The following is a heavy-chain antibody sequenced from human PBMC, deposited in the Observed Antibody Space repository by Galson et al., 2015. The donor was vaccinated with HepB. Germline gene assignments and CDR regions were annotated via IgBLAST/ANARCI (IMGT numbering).Heavy chain of an antibody. CDR1: GYTFTSYG. CDR3: ARGEDIVVVVAATGDYGMDV. CDR2: MNPNSGNT. D-gene: IGHD2-15*01. Sequence: SVKVSCKASGYTFTSYGISWVRQATGQGLEWMGWMNPNSGNTGYAQKFQGRVTMTRNTSISTAYMELSSLRSEDTAVYYCARGEDIVVVVAATGDYGMDVWGQGTTVTVSS. J-gene: IGHJ6*02. V-gene: IGHV1-8*02.